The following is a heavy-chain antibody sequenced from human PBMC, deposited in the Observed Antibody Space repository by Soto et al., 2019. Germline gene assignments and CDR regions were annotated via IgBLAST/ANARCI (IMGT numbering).Heavy chain of an antibody. J-gene: IGHJ4*02. V-gene: IGHV4-34*01. D-gene: IGHD3-10*01. CDR3: ARTLGDRRLDY. CDR1: GGSFSGYY. CDR2: INHSGST. Sequence: ETLSLTCAVYGGSFSGYYWSWIRQPPGKGLEWIGEINHSGSTNYNPSLKSRVTISVDTSKNQFSLKLSSVTAADTAVYYCARTLGDRRLDYWGQGTLVTVS.